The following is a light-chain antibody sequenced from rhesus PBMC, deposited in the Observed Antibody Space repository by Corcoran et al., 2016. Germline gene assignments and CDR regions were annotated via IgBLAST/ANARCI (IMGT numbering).Light chain of an antibody. J-gene: IGKJ4*01. CDR1: QSLLHSGGKTY. V-gene: IGKV2S15*01. CDR2: EVS. CDR3: MQGIQLPLT. Sequence: DIVMTQTPLSLPVTPGEPASISCRSSQSLLHSGGKTYLYWYLQKPGQTPQLLIYEVSNRASGVPDRVSGSGSGTDFTLKISRVEAEDVGVYYCMQGIQLPLTFGGGTKVEIK.